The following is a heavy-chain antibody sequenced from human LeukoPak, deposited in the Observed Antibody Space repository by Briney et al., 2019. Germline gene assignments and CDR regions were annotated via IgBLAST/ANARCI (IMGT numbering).Heavy chain of an antibody. CDR2: IIPIFGTA. J-gene: IGHJ6*02. CDR3: ARDQNIVVVPAATPGMDV. V-gene: IGHV1-69*13. D-gene: IGHD2-2*01. CDR1: GGTFSSYA. Sequence: SVKVSCKASGGTFSSYAISWVRQAPGQGLEWMGGIIPIFGTANYAQKFQGRVTITADESTSTAYMELSSLRSEDTAVYYCARDQNIVVVPAATPGMDVWGQGTTVTVSS.